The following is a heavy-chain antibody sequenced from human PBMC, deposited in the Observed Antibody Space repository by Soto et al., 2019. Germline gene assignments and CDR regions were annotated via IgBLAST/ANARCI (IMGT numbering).Heavy chain of an antibody. Sequence: SVKVSCKASGGTFSSYAISWVRQAPGQGLEWMGGIIPIFGTANYAQKFQGRVTITADESTSTAYMELSSLRSEDTAVYSCAREELFGVVTHYYYYGMDVWGQGTTVTVSS. J-gene: IGHJ6*02. V-gene: IGHV1-69*13. D-gene: IGHD3-3*01. CDR1: GGTFSSYA. CDR3: AREELFGVVTHYYYYGMDV. CDR2: IIPIFGTA.